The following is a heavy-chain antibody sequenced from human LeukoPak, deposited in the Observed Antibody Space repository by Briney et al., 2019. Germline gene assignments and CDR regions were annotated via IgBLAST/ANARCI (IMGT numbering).Heavy chain of an antibody. V-gene: IGHV3-73*01. D-gene: IGHD6-13*01. CDR1: GFTFSGSA. CDR3: ARETSSLGKQQDKQTDY. CDR2: IRSKANCYAT. J-gene: IGHJ4*02. Sequence: PGGSLKLSCAASGFTFSGSAIHWVRQASGKGLEWVGRIRSKANCYATAYSASVEGRFTISRDNAKNSLYLQMNSLRAEDTAVYYCARETSSLGKQQDKQTDYWGQGTLVTVSS.